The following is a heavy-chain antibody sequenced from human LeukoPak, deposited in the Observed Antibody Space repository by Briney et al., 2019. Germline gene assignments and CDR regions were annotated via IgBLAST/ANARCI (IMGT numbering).Heavy chain of an antibody. V-gene: IGHV3-7*01. CDR1: GFMFRSYW. Sequence: PRRSLRLSCEASGFMFRSYWMDWVRQAPGRGLEWVANIKQDGSEKYFVDSVKGRFTITRDNAKNSLYLQTNSVGAEDTAVYYCSRALEVWGKGTTVTVSS. CDR3: SRALEV. CDR2: IKQDGSEK. J-gene: IGHJ6*04.